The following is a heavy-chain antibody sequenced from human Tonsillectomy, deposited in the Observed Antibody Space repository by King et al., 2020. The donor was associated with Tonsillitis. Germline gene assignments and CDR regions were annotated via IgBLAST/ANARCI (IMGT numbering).Heavy chain of an antibody. CDR1: GFTFSNYG. CDR2: ISYDGSNK. J-gene: IGHJ4*02. CDR3: AKDLLAVVVPAALDY. V-gene: IGHV3-30*18. Sequence: VQLVESGGGVVQPGRSLRLSCAASGFTFSNYGIHWVRQAPGKGLEWVAVISYDGSNKYYADSVKGRFTISRDNSKNTLYLQMNSLRAEDTAVYYCAKDLLAVVVPAALDYWGQGTVVTVSS. D-gene: IGHD2-2*01.